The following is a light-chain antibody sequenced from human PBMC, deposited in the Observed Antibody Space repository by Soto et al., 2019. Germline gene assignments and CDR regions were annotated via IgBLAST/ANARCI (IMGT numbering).Light chain of an antibody. J-gene: IGLJ1*01. CDR2: DVN. V-gene: IGLV2-11*01. CDR3: CSFAGSYTSYV. CDR1: TNY. Sequence: QSVLTQPRSVSGSPGQSVTISCTGTTNYVSWYQQHPGKAPRVMIYDVNKRPSGVPDRFSGSKSGNTASLTISGPQAEDEADYYCCSFAGSYTSYVFATGTKVTVL.